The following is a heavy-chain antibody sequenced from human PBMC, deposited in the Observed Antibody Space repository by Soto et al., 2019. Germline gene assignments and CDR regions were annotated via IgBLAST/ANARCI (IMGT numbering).Heavy chain of an antibody. V-gene: IGHV3-74*01. CDR1: GFTFSSYW. Sequence: EVQLVESGGGSVQPGGSLRLSCAASGFTFSSYWMHWVRQAPGKGLAWVSRINSDGSSTNYADSVKGRFTISRDNAKNTLYLQMNSLRAEDTAVYYCAKCLQVNWNYDAFHIWGQGTMVTVSS. CDR2: INSDGSST. D-gene: IGHD1-7*01. CDR3: AKCLQVNWNYDAFHI. J-gene: IGHJ3*02.